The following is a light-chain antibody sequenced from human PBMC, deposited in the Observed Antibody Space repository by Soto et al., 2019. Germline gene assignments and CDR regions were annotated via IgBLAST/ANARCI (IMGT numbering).Light chain of an antibody. V-gene: IGKV1-9*01. CDR1: QGISSY. Sequence: IQLTQSPSSLSASVGDRVTITCRASQGISSYLAWYQQKPGKAPKLLIYAASTLQSGVPSRFSGSGSGTDFTLTISSLQAEDFATYYCQQLNSYPLTFAGGTKVDIK. CDR2: AAS. CDR3: QQLNSYPLT. J-gene: IGKJ4*01.